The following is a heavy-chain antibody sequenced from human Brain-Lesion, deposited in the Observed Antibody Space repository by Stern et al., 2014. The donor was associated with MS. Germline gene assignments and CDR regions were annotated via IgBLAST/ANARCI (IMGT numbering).Heavy chain of an antibody. CDR1: GYRFTSNW. CDR3: ARRGDSSSSGFDY. CDR2: IWPGDSDP. Sequence: QPAESGAEVKKPGESLKISCKGSGYRFTSNWIGWVRQMPGKGLEWMGIIWPGDSDPRYSPSFQGQVTISADKSISTAYLQWSSLQASDTAMYYCARRGDSSSSGFDYWGQGTLVIVSS. V-gene: IGHV5-51*01. J-gene: IGHJ4*02. D-gene: IGHD6-6*01.